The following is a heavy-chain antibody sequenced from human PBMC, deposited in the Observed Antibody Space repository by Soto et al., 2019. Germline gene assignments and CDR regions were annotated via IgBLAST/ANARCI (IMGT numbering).Heavy chain of an antibody. CDR2: ISSSSSYI. CDR3: ARDLYSSSTADY. Sequence: GGSLRLSCAASGFTFSSYSMNWVRQAPGKGLEWVSSISSSSSYIDYADSVKGRFTISRDNAKNSLYLQMNSLRAEDTAVDYCARDLYSSSTADYWGQGTLVTVSS. CDR1: GFTFSSYS. V-gene: IGHV3-21*01. D-gene: IGHD6-6*01. J-gene: IGHJ4*02.